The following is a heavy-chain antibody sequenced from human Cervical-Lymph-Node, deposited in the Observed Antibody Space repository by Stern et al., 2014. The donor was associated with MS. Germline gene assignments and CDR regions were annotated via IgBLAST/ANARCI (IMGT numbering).Heavy chain of an antibody. Sequence: DQLVESGGAVVQPGRSLRLSCAASGFTFSSYGMHWVRQAPGKGLEWGTVISYDGNHKYYAASVKGRFTISRDNSKNTLHLQMNSVTPDDTAIYYCARDYEDTSMLFDHWGQGTLVTVPS. J-gene: IGHJ4*02. V-gene: IGHV3-30*03. CDR1: GFTFSSYG. CDR3: ARDYEDTSMLFDH. CDR2: ISYDGNHK. D-gene: IGHD2-8*01.